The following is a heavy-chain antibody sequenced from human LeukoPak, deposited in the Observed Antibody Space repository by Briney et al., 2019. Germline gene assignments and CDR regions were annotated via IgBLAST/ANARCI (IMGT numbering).Heavy chain of an antibody. V-gene: IGHV3-48*02. CDR3: ARVSFAGSYCSGGSCYPGGNWFDP. CDR1: GFTFSSYS. J-gene: IGHJ5*02. D-gene: IGHD2-15*01. CDR2: ISTSSGTI. Sequence: GGSLRLSCAASGFTFSSYSMNWVRQAPGKGLEWVSYISTSSGTIYYADSVKGRFTISRDNAKNSLYLQMNSLRDEDTAVYYCARVSFAGSYCSGGSCYPGGNWFDPWGQGTLVTVSS.